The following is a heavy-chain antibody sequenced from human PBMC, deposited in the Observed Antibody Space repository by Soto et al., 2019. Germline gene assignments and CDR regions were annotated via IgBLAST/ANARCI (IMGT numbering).Heavy chain of an antibody. CDR1: GGSLSANY. J-gene: IGHJ4*02. CDR2: VNHSGGT. V-gene: IGHV4-34*01. Sequence: VQLQQWGAGLLKPSETLSLTCAVYGGSLSANYWTWIRQSPGNGLEWIGEVNHSGGTNYNPSLRSRVTISIDTSQYQFTLKLSSVTAADPAMYYCASARFDSWGQVTLVTVSS. D-gene: IGHD2-15*01. CDR3: ASARFDS.